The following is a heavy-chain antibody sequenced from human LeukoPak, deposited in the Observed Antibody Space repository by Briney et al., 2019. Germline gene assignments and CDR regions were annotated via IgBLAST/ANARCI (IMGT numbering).Heavy chain of an antibody. V-gene: IGHV4-59*01. J-gene: IGHJ3*02. CDR1: GGSISSYY. D-gene: IGHD3-22*01. CDR2: IYYSGST. CDR3: ARNYYDSSGYIRDAFDI. Sequence: SETLSLTCTVSGGSISSYYWSWIRQPPGKELEWIGYIYYSGSTNYNPSLKSRVTISVDTSKNQFSLKLSSVTAADTAVYYCARNYYDSSGYIRDAFDIWGQGTMVTVSS.